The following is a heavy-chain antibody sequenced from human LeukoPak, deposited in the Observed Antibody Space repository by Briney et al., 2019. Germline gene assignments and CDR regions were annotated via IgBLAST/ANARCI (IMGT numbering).Heavy chain of an antibody. J-gene: IGHJ6*03. CDR1: GFTFSSYW. D-gene: IGHD3-22*01. CDR3: ARVWYYDSSGYPEDYYYYYYMDV. Sequence: GGSLRLSCAASGFTFSSYWMHWVRQAPGKGLVWVSRINSDGSSTSYADSAKGRFTISRDNAKNTLYLQMNSLRAEDTAVYYCARVWYYDSSGYPEDYYYYYYMDVWGKGTTVTVSS. V-gene: IGHV3-74*01. CDR2: INSDGSST.